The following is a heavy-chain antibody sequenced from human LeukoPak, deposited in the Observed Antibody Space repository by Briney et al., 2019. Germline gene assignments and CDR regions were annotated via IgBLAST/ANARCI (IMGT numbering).Heavy chain of an antibody. Sequence: PGGSLRLSCAASGFTFSSYSMNWVRQAPGKGLEWVSSISSSSSYIYYADSVKGRFTISRDNSKNSLYLQMNSLRTEDIALYYCAKDTSSSWNYFDYWGQGILVTVSS. J-gene: IGHJ4*02. CDR2: ISSSSSYI. D-gene: IGHD6-13*01. CDR3: AKDTSSSWNYFDY. CDR1: GFTFSSYS. V-gene: IGHV3-21*04.